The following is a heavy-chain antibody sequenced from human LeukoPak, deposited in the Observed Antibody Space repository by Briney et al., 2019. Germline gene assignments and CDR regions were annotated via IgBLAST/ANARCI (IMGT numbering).Heavy chain of an antibody. Sequence: ASVKVSCKASGYTFTGYYMHWVRQAPGQGLEWMGWINPNSGGTNYAQKFQGRVTMTRDTSTRRAYMELRSLRSDDTAVYYCARDLTPAYYYGSGSYSSFDYWGQGTLVTVSS. CDR3: ARDLTPAYYYGSGSYSSFDY. CDR2: INPNSGGT. D-gene: IGHD3-10*01. CDR1: GYTFTGYY. J-gene: IGHJ4*02. V-gene: IGHV1-2*02.